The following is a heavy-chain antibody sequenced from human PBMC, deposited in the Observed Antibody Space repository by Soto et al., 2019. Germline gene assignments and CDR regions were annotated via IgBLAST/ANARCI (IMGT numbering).Heavy chain of an antibody. J-gene: IGHJ4*02. CDR2: IYYSGST. D-gene: IGHD6-6*01. Sequence: QVQLQESGPGLVKPSETLSLTCTVSGGSISSYYRSWIRQPPGKGLEWIGYIYYSGSTNYNPSLKSRVTISVDTSKNQFSLRLNSGTAADTAVYYCAGGEYSSFEYWGQGTLVTVSS. CDR1: GGSISSYY. V-gene: IGHV4-59*01. CDR3: AGGEYSSFEY.